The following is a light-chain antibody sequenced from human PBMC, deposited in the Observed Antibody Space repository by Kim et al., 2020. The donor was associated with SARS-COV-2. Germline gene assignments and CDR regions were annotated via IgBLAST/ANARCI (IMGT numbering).Light chain of an antibody. CDR3: QQSGNARWT. J-gene: IGKJ1*01. CDR2: AAS. Sequence: SPGERAPLSCRASQTMSSNFLAWYQQKPGKAPRLLIYAASKRATGIPDRFSGSGSGTDFTLTISRLDPEDFAVYYCQQSGNARWTFGQGTKVEIK. CDR1: QTMSSNF. V-gene: IGKV3-20*01.